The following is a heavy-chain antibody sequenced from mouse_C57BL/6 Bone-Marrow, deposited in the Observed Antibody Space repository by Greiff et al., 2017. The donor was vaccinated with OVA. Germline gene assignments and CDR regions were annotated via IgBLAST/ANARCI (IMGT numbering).Heavy chain of an antibody. CDR2: INPNNGGT. Sequence: EVKLMESGPELVKPGASVKIPCKASGYTFTDYNMDWVKQSHGKSLEWIGDINPNNGGTIYNQKFKGKATLTVDKSSSTAYMELRSLTSEDTAVYYCARYDGYYLDYWGQGTTLTVSS. CDR3: ARYDGYYLDY. J-gene: IGHJ2*01. D-gene: IGHD2-3*01. V-gene: IGHV1-18*01. CDR1: GYTFTDYN.